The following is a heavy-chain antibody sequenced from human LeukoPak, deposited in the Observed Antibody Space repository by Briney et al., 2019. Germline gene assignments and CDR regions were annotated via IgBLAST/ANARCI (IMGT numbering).Heavy chain of an antibody. CDR1: RFTFSSNG. CDR3: AKPGMKNYDFWRGYSRFDS. CDR2: IRHDGTTQ. Sequence: PGGSLRLSFAASRFTFSSNGMHWVRQAPGKGLEWVTFIRHDGTTQYYADSVKGRFTISRDNSKSTLFLQMNYLRVEDTAVYFCAKPGMKNYDFWRGYSRFDSWGQGTRVTVSS. D-gene: IGHD3-3*01. V-gene: IGHV3-30*02. J-gene: IGHJ4*02.